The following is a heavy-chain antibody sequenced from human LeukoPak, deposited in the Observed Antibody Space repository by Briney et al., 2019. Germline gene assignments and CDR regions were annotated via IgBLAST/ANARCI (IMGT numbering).Heavy chain of an antibody. CDR3: ARHDYDSSGYHDY. D-gene: IGHD3-22*01. Sequence: GGSLRLSCATSGFTLSLAWMHWVRQAPGKGLEWVSRIKYDGSYTNYADSVKGRFTISRDNAKNSLYLQMNSLRAEDTAVYYCARHDYDSSGYHDYWGQGTLVTVSS. V-gene: IGHV3-74*01. CDR1: GFTLSLAW. J-gene: IGHJ4*02. CDR2: IKYDGSYT.